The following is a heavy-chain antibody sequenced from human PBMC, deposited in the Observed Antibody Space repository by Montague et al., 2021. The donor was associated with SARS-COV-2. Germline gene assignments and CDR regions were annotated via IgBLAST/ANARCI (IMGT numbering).Heavy chain of an antibody. CDR3: ARDVRYYDFWSGRAQTSPDY. D-gene: IGHD3-3*01. CDR1: GYSIRSGYY. J-gene: IGHJ4*02. CDR2: IYHSGST. V-gene: IGHV4-38-2*02. Sequence: ESLSLTCTVSGYSIRSGYYWGWIRQPPGKGLEWIGSIYHSGSTYYNPSLKSRVTISVDTSKNQFSLKLSSVTAADTAVYYCARDVRYYDFWSGRAQTSPDYWGQGTLVTVSS.